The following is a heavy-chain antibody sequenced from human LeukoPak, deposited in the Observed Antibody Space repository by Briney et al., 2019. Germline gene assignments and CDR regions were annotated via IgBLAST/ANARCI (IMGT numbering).Heavy chain of an antibody. CDR2: ISSSSSYI. Sequence: PGGSLRLSCAASGFTFSSYSMNWVRQAPGKGLEWVSSISSSSSYIYYADSVKGRFTISRDNAKNSLYLQMNSLRAEDRAVYYCAKGGYSSTYFDYWGQGTLVTVSS. D-gene: IGHD5-12*01. CDR1: GFTFSSYS. CDR3: AKGGYSSTYFDY. J-gene: IGHJ4*02. V-gene: IGHV3-21*01.